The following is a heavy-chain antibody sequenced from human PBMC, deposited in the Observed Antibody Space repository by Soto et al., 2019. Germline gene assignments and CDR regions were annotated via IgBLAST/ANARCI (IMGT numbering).Heavy chain of an antibody. Sequence: ASVKVSCKASGGTFSSYAISWVRQAPGQGLEWMGGIIPIFGTANYAQKFQGRVTITGDESTSTAYMELSSLRSEDTAVYYCARGSGAAAGSYFDYWGQGTLVTVSS. D-gene: IGHD6-13*01. CDR3: ARGSGAAAGSYFDY. CDR1: GGTFSSYA. J-gene: IGHJ4*02. CDR2: IIPIFGTA. V-gene: IGHV1-69*13.